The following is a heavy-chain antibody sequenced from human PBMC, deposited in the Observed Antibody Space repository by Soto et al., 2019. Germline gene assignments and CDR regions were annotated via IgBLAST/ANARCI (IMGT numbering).Heavy chain of an antibody. D-gene: IGHD3-10*01. J-gene: IGHJ5*02. Sequence: QVQLQESGPGLVKPSQTLSLTCSVSGGSISSGDYYWSWIRQPPGEGLEWIGYVSYSESTYYNPSLKSRVTMSLDMSKNQFSLKVTSVTAADTAVYYCARGGVFGDLNGFDPWGQGTPVTVSS. CDR3: ARGGVFGDLNGFDP. V-gene: IGHV4-30-4*01. CDR2: VSYSEST. CDR1: GGSISSGDYY.